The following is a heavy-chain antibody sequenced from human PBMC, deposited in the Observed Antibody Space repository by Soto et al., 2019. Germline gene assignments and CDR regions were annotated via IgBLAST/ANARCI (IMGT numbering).Heavy chain of an antibody. CDR2: MNPNSDNT. CDR3: ARVSSSWYLGAYYYYMDV. V-gene: IGHV1-8*01. CDR1: GYTFTSYD. D-gene: IGHD6-13*01. J-gene: IGHJ6*03. Sequence: ASVKVSCKASGYTFTSYDINWVRQATGQGLERMGWMNPNSDNTGYAQKFQGRVTMTRNTSISTAYMELSSLRSEDTAVYYCARVSSSWYLGAYYYYMDVWGKGTTVTVSS.